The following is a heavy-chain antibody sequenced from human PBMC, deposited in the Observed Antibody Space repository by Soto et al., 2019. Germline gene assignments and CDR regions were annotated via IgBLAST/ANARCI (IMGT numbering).Heavy chain of an antibody. CDR1: GFTFSSYG. Sequence: LRLSCAASGFTFSSYGMHWVRQAPGKGLEWVAVISYDGSNKYYADSVKGRFTISRDNSKNTLYLQMNSLRAEDTAVYYCAKDFEDCSGGSCYSSFIPWFDPWGQGTLVTVSS. CDR3: AKDFEDCSGGSCYSSFIPWFDP. D-gene: IGHD2-15*01. J-gene: IGHJ5*02. V-gene: IGHV3-30*18. CDR2: ISYDGSNK.